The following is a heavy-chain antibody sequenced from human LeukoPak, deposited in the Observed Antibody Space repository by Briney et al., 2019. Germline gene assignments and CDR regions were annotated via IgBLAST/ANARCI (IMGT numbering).Heavy chain of an antibody. CDR2: ISYDGSNK. CDR1: GFTFSSYA. V-gene: IGHV3-30-3*01. D-gene: IGHD5-18*01. CDR3: ARDTAMAFDY. Sequence: PGGSLRLSCAASGFTFSSYAMHWARQAPGKGLEWVAVISYDGSNKYYADSVKGRFTISRDNSKNTLYLQMNSLRAEDTAVYYCARDTAMAFDYWGQGTLVTVSS. J-gene: IGHJ4*02.